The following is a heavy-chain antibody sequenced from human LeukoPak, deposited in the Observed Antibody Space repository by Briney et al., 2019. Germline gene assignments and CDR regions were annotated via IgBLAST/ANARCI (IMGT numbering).Heavy chain of an antibody. CDR3: ARDVDAFDI. CDR1: GGSISSGSYY. J-gene: IGHJ3*02. V-gene: IGHV4-61*02. Sequence: SETLSLTCTVSGGSISSGSYYWSWIRQPAGKGLEWIGRIYTSGSTNYNPSLKSRVTISVDTSKNQFSLKLSSVTAADTAVYYCARDVDAFDIWGQGTMVTVSS. CDR2: IYTSGST.